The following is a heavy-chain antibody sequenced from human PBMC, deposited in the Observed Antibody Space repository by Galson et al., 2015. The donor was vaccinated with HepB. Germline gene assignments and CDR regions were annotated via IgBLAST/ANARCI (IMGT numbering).Heavy chain of an antibody. V-gene: IGHV3-74*01. Sequence: SLRLSCAASGFTFSSYWMHWVRQAPGKGLVWVSRINSDGSSTSYADSVKGRFTISRDNAKNTLYLQMNSLRAEDTAVYYCARESSSSWLYYFDYWGQGTLVTVSS. CDR3: ARESSSSWLYYFDY. CDR2: INSDGSST. J-gene: IGHJ4*02. D-gene: IGHD6-13*01. CDR1: GFTFSSYW.